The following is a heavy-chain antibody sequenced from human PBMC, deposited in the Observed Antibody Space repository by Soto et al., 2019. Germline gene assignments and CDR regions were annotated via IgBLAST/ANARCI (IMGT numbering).Heavy chain of an antibody. V-gene: IGHV1-69*01. D-gene: IGHD2-15*01. CDR2: IIPIFGTA. J-gene: IGHJ6*04. CDR3: ARSQGGSSSLDIYYNYYYGMDV. CDR1: GGTFSSYA. Sequence: QVQLVQSGAEVQKPGSSVKVSCKAPGGTFSSYAISWVRQAPGQGLEWMGGIIPIFGTAKYAQKFQGRVTITADESTSTGYMELISLRSEDTAVYYCARSQGGSSSLDIYYNYYYGMDVWGKGTTVTVSS.